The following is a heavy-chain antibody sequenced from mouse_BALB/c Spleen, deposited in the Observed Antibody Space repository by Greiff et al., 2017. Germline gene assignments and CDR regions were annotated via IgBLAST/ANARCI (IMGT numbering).Heavy chain of an antibody. CDR2: ISSGGGST. J-gene: IGHJ3*01. V-gene: IGHV5-12-1*01. Sequence: EVQGVESGGGLVKPGGSLKLSCAASGFAFSSYDMSWVRQTPEKRLEWVAYISSGGGSTYYPDTVKGRFTISRDNAKNTLYLQMSSLKSEDTAMYYCARHGITTGFAYWGQGTLVTVSA. CDR3: ARHGITTGFAY. D-gene: IGHD2-4*01. CDR1: GFAFSSYD.